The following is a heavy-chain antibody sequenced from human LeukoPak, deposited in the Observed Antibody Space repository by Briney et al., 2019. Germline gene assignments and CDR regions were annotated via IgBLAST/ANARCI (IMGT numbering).Heavy chain of an antibody. CDR2: IKAGNGDT. V-gene: IGHV1-3*01. D-gene: IGHD2-21*01. Sequence: ASVKVSCTSSVYIFTKYVVNWVRLAPGQRAEWMGWIKAGNGDTKYSQNFQDRLTITRDTSASTVYMELSSLTSEDTALYYCARDDCGDTCYPGGYWGQGTLVTVSS. CDR1: VYIFTKYV. CDR3: ARDDCGDTCYPGGY. J-gene: IGHJ4*02.